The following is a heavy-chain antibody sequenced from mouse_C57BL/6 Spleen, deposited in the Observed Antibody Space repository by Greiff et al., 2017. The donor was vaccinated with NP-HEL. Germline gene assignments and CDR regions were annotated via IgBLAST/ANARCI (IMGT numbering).Heavy chain of an antibody. D-gene: IGHD2-4*01. CDR1: GYTFTSYW. V-gene: IGHV1-69*01. J-gene: IGHJ3*01. Sequence: QVQLQQPGAELVMPGASVKLSCKASGYTFTSYWMHWVKQRPGQGLEWIGEIDPSDSYTNYNQKFKGKSTLTVDKSSSTAYMQLSSLTSEDAAVYYCARRGIYYDYDEMAYGGQGTLVTVSA. CDR3: ARRGIYYDYDEMAY. CDR2: IDPSDSYT.